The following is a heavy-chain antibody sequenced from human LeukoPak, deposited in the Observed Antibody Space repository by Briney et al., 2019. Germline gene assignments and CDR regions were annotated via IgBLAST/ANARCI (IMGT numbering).Heavy chain of an antibody. CDR2: IDPDGSEK. CDR1: GVTFNSYW. D-gene: IGHD3-10*01. Sequence: PGGSLRLSCAASGVTFNSYWMSWVRQAPGKGLEWVANIDPDGSEKQYGDSVKGRFTTSRDNAKNSLYLQMNSLRAEDTAIYYCARIYYFGDNNWRYFDNWGQGTLVTVSS. V-gene: IGHV3-7*01. J-gene: IGHJ4*02. CDR3: ARIYYFGDNNWRYFDN.